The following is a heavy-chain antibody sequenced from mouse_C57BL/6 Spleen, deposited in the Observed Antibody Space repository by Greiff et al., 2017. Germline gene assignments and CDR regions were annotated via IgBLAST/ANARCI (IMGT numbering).Heavy chain of an antibody. CDR3: TTAFYYGSNYWYFDV. J-gene: IGHJ1*03. D-gene: IGHD1-1*01. CDR2: IDPEDGDT. CDR1: GFNIKDYY. Sequence: EVQLQQSGAELVRPGASVKLSCTASGFNIKDYYMHWVKQRPEQGLEWIGRIDPEDGDTEYAPKFQGKATMTADTSSNTASLQLSSLTSEDTAVYYCTTAFYYGSNYWYFDVWGTGTTLTVSS. V-gene: IGHV14-1*01.